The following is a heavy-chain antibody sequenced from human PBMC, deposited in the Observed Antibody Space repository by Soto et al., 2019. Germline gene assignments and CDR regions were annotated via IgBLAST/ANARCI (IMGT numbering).Heavy chain of an antibody. V-gene: IGHV1-2*02. CDR2: INPNSGGT. CDR1: GYTFTGYY. D-gene: IGHD3-22*01. J-gene: IGHJ3*02. CDR3: AREVWVNYYDSSGYYYEGAFDI. Sequence: ASVKVSCKASGYTFTGYYMHWVRQAPGQGLEWMGWINPNSGGTNYAQKFQGRVTMTRDTSISTAYMELSRLRSDDTAVYYCAREVWVNYYDSSGYYYEGAFDIWGQGTMVTVS.